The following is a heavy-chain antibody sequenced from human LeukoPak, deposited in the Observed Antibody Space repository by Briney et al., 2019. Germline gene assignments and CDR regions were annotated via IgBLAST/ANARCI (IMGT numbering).Heavy chain of an antibody. CDR3: AKDLEQWLEAEYFQH. CDR2: ISYDGSNK. V-gene: IGHV3-30*04. D-gene: IGHD6-19*01. J-gene: IGHJ1*01. CDR1: GFTFSSYA. Sequence: PGRSLRLSCAASGFTFSSYAMHWVRQAPGKGLEWVAVISYDGSNKYYADSVKGRFTISRDNSKNTLYLQMNSLRAEDTAVYYCAKDLEQWLEAEYFQHWGQGTLVTVSS.